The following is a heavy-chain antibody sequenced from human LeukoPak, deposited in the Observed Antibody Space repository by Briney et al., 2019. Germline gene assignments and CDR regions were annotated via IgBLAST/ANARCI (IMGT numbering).Heavy chain of an antibody. J-gene: IGHJ4*02. Sequence: SETLSLTCTVSGGSISSSSYYWGWIRQPPGKGLEWIGSIYYSGSTYYNPSLKSRVTISVDTSKNQFSLKLSSVTAADTAVYYCARPKDYYGSGTNFFDYWGQGNLVTVSS. CDR2: IYYSGST. D-gene: IGHD3-10*01. CDR1: GGSISSSSYY. V-gene: IGHV4-39*01. CDR3: ARPKDYYGSGTNFFDY.